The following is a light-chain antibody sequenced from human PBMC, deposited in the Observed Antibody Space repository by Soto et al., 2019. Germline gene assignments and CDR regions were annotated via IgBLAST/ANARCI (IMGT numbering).Light chain of an antibody. CDR1: QSLLHSDRKTY. CDR3: MQSVT. J-gene: IGKJ5*01. Sequence: DVVMTQTPLSLSVTPGQPASISCKSGQSLLHSDRKTYLYCCLQKAGQSPHLLIYGLSNRFSGVPDRFSGSGSGTDFTLKISRVEAEDVGVYYCMQSVTFGQGTRLEIK. CDR2: GLS. V-gene: IGKV2D-29*02.